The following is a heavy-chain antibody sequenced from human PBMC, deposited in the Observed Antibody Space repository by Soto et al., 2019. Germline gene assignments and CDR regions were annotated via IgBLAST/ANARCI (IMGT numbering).Heavy chain of an antibody. D-gene: IGHD1-26*01. CDR3: ATDPLMGALDY. J-gene: IGHJ4*02. CDR2: FDPEDGET. Sequence: ASVTVSCTVSVYTITELSIHCVRQAPGKGLEWMGGFDPEDGETIYAQKFQGRVTMTEDTSTDTAYMELSSLRSEDTAVYYCATDPLMGALDYWGQGTPGHRLL. V-gene: IGHV1-24*01. CDR1: VYTITELS.